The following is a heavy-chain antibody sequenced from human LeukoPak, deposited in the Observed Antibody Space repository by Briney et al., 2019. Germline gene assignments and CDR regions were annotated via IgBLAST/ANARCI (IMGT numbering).Heavy chain of an antibody. J-gene: IGHJ4*02. D-gene: IGHD3-10*01. CDR3: AREGRKEVTMVRGVTDFDY. V-gene: IGHV1-46*01. CDR2: INPSGGST. CDR1: GYTFTSYY. Sequence: ASVKISCKASGYTFTSYYMHWVRQAPGQGLEWMGIINPSGGSTSYAQKFQGRVTMTRDTSTSTVYMELSSLRSEDTAVYYCAREGRKEVTMVRGVTDFDYWGQGTLVTVSS.